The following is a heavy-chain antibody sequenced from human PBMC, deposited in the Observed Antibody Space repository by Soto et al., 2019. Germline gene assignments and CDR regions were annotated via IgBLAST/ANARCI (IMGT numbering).Heavy chain of an antibody. CDR2: IYYSGST. CDR1: GGSISSYY. V-gene: IGHV4-59*08. Sequence: SETLSLTCTVSGGSISSYYWSWIRQPPGKGLEWIGYIYYSGSTNYNPSLKSRVTISVDASKNQLSLKLSSATAADTAVYYCARGTINWFDPWGQGTLVTVSS. CDR3: ARGTINWFDP. J-gene: IGHJ5*02.